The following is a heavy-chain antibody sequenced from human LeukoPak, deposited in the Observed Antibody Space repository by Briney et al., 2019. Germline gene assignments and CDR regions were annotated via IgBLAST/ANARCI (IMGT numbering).Heavy chain of an antibody. D-gene: IGHD3-10*01. V-gene: IGHV4-59*08. J-gene: IGHJ3*02. Sequence: SGTLSLTCTVSGGSISSDYWNWIRQPPGKGLEWIGYIYYSGSTNYNPSLKSRVTILVDTSKNQFSLKLSSVTAADTAVYYCASTYDSGSYFQPLDIWGQGTMVTVSS. CDR2: IYYSGST. CDR1: GGSISSDY. CDR3: ASTYDSGSYFQPLDI.